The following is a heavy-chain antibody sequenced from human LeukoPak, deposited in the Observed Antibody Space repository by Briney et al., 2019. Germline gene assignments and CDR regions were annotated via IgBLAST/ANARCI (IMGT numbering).Heavy chain of an antibody. D-gene: IGHD6-13*01. CDR3: AREGIAAAGTLFDY. J-gene: IGHJ4*02. Sequence: SETLSLTCTVSGGSISSYYWSWIRQPPGKGLEWIGYIYYSGSTNYSPSLKSRVTISVDTSKNQFSLKLSSVTAADTAVYYCAREGIAAAGTLFDYWGQGTLVTVSS. CDR1: GGSISSYY. CDR2: IYYSGST. V-gene: IGHV4-59*01.